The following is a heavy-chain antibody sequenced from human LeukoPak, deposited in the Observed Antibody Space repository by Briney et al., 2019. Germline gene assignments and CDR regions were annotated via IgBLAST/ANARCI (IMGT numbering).Heavy chain of an antibody. V-gene: IGHV4-4*07. CDR2: IYSGGST. CDR1: GGSFTTLY. J-gene: IGHJ3*02. Sequence: SETLSLTCTVSGGSFTTLYWNWFRQPAGKGLEWIGRIYSGGSTNYKSSLKSRVIMSIDTSKRQLSLKLSSVTAADTAIYYCARDIGLDYSSSSFASDIWGPGTLVIVSS. D-gene: IGHD6-6*01. CDR3: ARDIGLDYSSSSFASDI.